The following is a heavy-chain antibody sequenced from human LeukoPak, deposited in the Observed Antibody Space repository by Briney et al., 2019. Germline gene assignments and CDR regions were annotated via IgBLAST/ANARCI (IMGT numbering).Heavy chain of an antibody. CDR2: ISSSSSTI. CDR1: GFTFSSYS. Sequence: PGGSLRLSCAASGFTFSSYSMNWVRQAPGKGLEWVSYISSSSSTIYYTDSVKGRFTISRDNAKNTLYLQMNSLRAEDTAVYYCARQMGWYSGTYAIDYWGQGTLVTVSS. V-gene: IGHV3-48*01. CDR3: ARQMGWYSGTYAIDY. J-gene: IGHJ4*02. D-gene: IGHD1-26*01.